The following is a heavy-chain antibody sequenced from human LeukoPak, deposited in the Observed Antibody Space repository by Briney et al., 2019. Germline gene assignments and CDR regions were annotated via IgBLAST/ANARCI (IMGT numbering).Heavy chain of an antibody. V-gene: IGHV3-33*01. CDR2: IWYDGSNK. Sequence: GGSLRLSCAASGFTFSSYGMHWVRQAPGKGLEWVAVIWYDGSNKYYADSVKGRFTISRDNSKNTLYLQMNSLRAEDTAVYYCARGLRVVVAATRARDPETVFDYWGQGTLVTVSS. D-gene: IGHD2-15*01. J-gene: IGHJ4*02. CDR1: GFTFSSYG. CDR3: ARGLRVVVAATRARDPETVFDY.